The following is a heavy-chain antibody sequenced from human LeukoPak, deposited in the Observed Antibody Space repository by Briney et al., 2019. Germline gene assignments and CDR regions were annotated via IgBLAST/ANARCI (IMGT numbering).Heavy chain of an antibody. V-gene: IGHV4-39*01. CDR3: ARHAKYNYFVP. J-gene: IGHJ5*02. CDR1: GGSVISDTYY. CDR2: IHYSEST. Sequence: SETLSLTCTVSGGSVISDTYYWGWIRPPPGKGLEWVGSIHYSESTYYTPSLKTRITMSVDTSKNQFSLKVRSVTAADSAVYFCARHAKYNYFVPWGQGTLVTVSS.